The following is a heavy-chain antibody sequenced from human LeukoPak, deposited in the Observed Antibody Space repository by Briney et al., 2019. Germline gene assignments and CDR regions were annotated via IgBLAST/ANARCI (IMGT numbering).Heavy chain of an antibody. J-gene: IGHJ5*02. CDR2: INPSGGST. V-gene: IGHV1-46*01. CDR3: ARRMVRGYWFDP. Sequence: ASVKVSCKASGYTFTSYYMHWVRQAPGQGLEWMGIINPSGGSTSYAQKFQGRVTMTRDTSTSTVCMELSSLRSEDTAVYYCARRMVRGYWFDPWGQGTLVTVSS. CDR1: GYTFTSYY. D-gene: IGHD3-10*01.